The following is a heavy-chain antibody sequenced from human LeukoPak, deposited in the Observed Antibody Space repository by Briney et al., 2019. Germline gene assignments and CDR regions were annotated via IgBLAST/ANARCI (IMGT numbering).Heavy chain of an antibody. CDR2: ISHSGRT. Sequence: SETLSLTCTVSGYYVSSGYYWAWIRQPPGKGLEWIGSISHSGRTYYNPSLKSRVTISVDTSKNQFSLKLGSVTAADTAVYYCARVWGSAKLRDALFDYWGQGTLVTVSS. J-gene: IGHJ4*02. CDR3: ARVWGSAKLRDALFDY. V-gene: IGHV4-38-2*02. CDR1: GYYVSSGYY. D-gene: IGHD3-10*01.